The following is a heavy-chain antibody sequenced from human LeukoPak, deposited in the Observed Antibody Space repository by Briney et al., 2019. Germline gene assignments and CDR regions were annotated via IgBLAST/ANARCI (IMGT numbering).Heavy chain of an antibody. CDR2: INAGNGNT. CDR1: GYTFTSYA. CDR3: ARSAYCGGDCYSVDWFDP. D-gene: IGHD2-21*02. Sequence: ASVKVSCKASGYTFTSYAMHWVRQAPGQRLEWMGWINAGNGNTKYSQKFQGRVTITRDTSASTAYVELSSLRSEDTAVYYCARSAYCGGDCYSVDWFDPWGQGTLVTVSS. J-gene: IGHJ5*02. V-gene: IGHV1-3*01.